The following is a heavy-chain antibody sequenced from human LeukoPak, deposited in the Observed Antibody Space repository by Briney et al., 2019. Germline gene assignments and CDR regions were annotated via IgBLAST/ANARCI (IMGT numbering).Heavy chain of an antibody. CDR2: IGGDGVTT. CDR3: ARNLGFSVFDV. Sequence: HPGGSLRLSCEASGFIFNNYAMSWVRQAPGMGLEWVSDIGGDGVTTFYADSVKGRFSIFRDNSKHTVHLQMSSLGPEDTAVYFCARNLGFSVFDVRGQGTMVTVSA. D-gene: IGHD5/OR15-5a*01. J-gene: IGHJ3*01. CDR1: GFIFNNYA. V-gene: IGHV3-23*01.